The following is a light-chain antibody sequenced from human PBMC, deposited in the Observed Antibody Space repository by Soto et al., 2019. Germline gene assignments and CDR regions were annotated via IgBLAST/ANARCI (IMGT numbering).Light chain of an antibody. V-gene: IGKV1-12*01. Sequence: DIQMTQSPSSVSASVGDRVTITCRAGQDIGAWLAWYQWKPGKAPKLLIYTASSLQSGVPSRFSGSASGTDFTLTISSLQPEDFAVYFCQQYNNWPLYTFGQGTKLEI. CDR3: QQYNNWPLYT. CDR2: TAS. CDR1: QDIGAW. J-gene: IGKJ2*01.